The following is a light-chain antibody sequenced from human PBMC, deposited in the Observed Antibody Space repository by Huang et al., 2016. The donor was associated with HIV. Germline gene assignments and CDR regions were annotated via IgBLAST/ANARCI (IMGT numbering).Light chain of an antibody. J-gene: IGKJ1*01. CDR3: QQYNNWPRT. CDR2: CAS. CDR1: QSVSIN. V-gene: IGKV3-15*01. Sequence: EIVMTQSPATLSVSPGERATLSCRASQSVSINLAWYQQRPGQAPRLLICCASTRATGIPARFSGSGSGTDFTLTISSLQSEDFAVYYCQQYNNWPRTFGQGTKVEIK.